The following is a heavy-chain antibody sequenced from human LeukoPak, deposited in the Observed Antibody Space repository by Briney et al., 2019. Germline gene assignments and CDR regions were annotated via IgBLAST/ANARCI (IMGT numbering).Heavy chain of an antibody. Sequence: GGSLRLSCAASRFTFSSYGMHWVRQAPGKGLEWVAFIRYDGSNKYYADSVKGRFTISRDDAKNLLYLDMNSLRAEDTAVYYCARGHTAVTRHFDFWGQGTLVTVSS. CDR1: RFTFSSYG. V-gene: IGHV3-30*02. D-gene: IGHD4-17*01. CDR3: ARGHTAVTRHFDF. J-gene: IGHJ4*02. CDR2: IRYDGSNK.